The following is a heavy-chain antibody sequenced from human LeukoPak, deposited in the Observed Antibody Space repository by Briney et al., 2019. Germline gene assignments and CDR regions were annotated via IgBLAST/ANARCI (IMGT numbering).Heavy chain of an antibody. CDR2: ITGSGGGT. V-gene: IGHV3-23*01. CDR1: GFTFSSYA. CDR3: AREAVTRNYFDY. Sequence: GGSLRLSCAASGFTFSSYAMTWLRQAPGQGLEWVSTITGSGGGTYYADSVKGRFTISRDNSKNTLYLQMNSLRAEDTAVYYCAREAVTRNYFDYWGQGTLVTVSS. D-gene: IGHD4-17*01. J-gene: IGHJ4*02.